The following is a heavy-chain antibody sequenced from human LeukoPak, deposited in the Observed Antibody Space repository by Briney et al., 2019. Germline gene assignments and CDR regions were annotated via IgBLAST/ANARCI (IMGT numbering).Heavy chain of an antibody. CDR1: GYSFSNYW. CDR3: ARFAYHTDSFPGHY. J-gene: IGHJ4*02. Sequence: GESLKISCKASGYSFSNYWIGWVRQMPGKGLEWMGIIYPGDSDTRYSPSFQGQISISVDKSISTAYLQWSSLKASDTAMYYCARFAYHTDSFPGHYWGQGTLVTVSS. CDR2: IYPGDSDT. V-gene: IGHV5-51*01. D-gene: IGHD2-21*01.